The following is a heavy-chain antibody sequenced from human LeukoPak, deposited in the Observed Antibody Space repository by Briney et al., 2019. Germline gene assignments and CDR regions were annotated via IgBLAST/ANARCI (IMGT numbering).Heavy chain of an antibody. J-gene: IGHJ4*02. Sequence: SETLSLTCAVYGGSFSGYYWSWIRQSPRKGLEWIGEINHSGSTNYNPSLKSRVIISVDTSKNQVSLKLNSVTAADAAVYYCARGHSSVVTAIPPYFDYWGRGTLVTVSS. CDR3: ARGHSSVVTAIPPYFDY. CDR2: INHSGST. V-gene: IGHV4-34*01. CDR1: GGSFSGYY. D-gene: IGHD2-21*02.